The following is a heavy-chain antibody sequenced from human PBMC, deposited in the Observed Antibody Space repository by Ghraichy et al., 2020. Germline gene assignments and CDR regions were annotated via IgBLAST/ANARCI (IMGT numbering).Heavy chain of an antibody. V-gene: IGHV4-4*02. CDR2: IFHSGST. CDR3: ARGLRDSYGCDY. D-gene: IGHD5-18*01. CDR1: GGSISSGHW. Sequence: SETLSLTCAVSGGSISSGHWWSWVRQPPGKGLEWIGQIFHSGSTNYNPSLKSRVTISVDKSKNQLSLKLSSVTAADTAVYYCARGLRDSYGCDYWGQGTLVTVSS. J-gene: IGHJ4*02.